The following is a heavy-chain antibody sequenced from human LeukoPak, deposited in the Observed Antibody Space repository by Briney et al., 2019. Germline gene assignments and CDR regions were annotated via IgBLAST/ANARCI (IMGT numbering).Heavy chain of an antibody. D-gene: IGHD6-6*01. Sequence: ASVKVSCKASGYTFTSYYMYWVRQAPGQGLEWMGIINPRGGSTSYAQKFQGRVTMTRDTPTNTVYMELSSLRSEDTAVYYCARATGYSSSTFDPWGQGTLVTVSS. V-gene: IGHV1-46*01. CDR2: INPRGGST. J-gene: IGHJ5*02. CDR1: GYTFTSYY. CDR3: ARATGYSSSTFDP.